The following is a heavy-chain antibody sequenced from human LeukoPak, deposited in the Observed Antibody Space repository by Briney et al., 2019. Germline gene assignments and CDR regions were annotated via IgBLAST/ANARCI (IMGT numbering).Heavy chain of an antibody. V-gene: IGHV3-72*01. Sequence: PGGSLRLSCAASGFTFDDYGMSWVRQAPGKGLEWVGRSRNKANGYTTEYATSLKGRFTISRDDSGTSLYLQLNSLKTEDTAVYYCARNPNYSGTYFDAFDIWGQGTMVTVSS. CDR1: GFTFDDYG. J-gene: IGHJ3*02. CDR2: SRNKANGYTT. D-gene: IGHD1-26*01. CDR3: ARNPNYSGTYFDAFDI.